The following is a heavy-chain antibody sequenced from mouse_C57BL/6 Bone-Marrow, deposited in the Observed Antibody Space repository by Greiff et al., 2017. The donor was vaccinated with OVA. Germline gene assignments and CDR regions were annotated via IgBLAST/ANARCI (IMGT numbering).Heavy chain of an antibody. CDR1: GFTFSDYG. D-gene: IGHD2-3*01. J-gene: IGHJ1*03. Sequence: EVQVVESGGGLVKPGGSLKLSCAASGFTFSDYGMHWVRQAPEKGLEWVAYISSGSSTIYYADTVKGRFTISRDNAKNTLFLQMTSLRSEDTAMYYCARLDGYSWYFDVWGTGTTVTVSS. V-gene: IGHV5-17*01. CDR2: ISSGSSTI. CDR3: ARLDGYSWYFDV.